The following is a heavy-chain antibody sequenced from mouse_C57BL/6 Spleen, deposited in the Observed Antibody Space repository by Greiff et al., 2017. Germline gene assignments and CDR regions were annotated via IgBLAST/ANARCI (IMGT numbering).Heavy chain of an antibody. D-gene: IGHD1-1*01. CDR1: GYTFTDYY. Sequence: VQLQQSGPELVKPGASVKISCKASGYTFTDYYMNWVKQSHGKSLEWIGDINPNNGGTSYNQKFKGKATLTVDKSSSTAYMELRSLTSEDSAVYYCALLLRQYYFDYWGQGTTLTVSS. CDR2: INPNNGGT. CDR3: ALLLRQYYFDY. J-gene: IGHJ2*01. V-gene: IGHV1-26*01.